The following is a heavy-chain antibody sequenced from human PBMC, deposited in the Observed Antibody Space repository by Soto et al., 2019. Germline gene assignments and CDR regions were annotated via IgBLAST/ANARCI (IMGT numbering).Heavy chain of an antibody. CDR1: GYTFTSYG. CDR3: ARSDQYFDWLPQSPYYFDY. V-gene: IGHV1-18*01. CDR2: ISGYNGNT. J-gene: IGHJ4*02. Sequence: QVQLVQSGAEVKKPGASVKVSCKASGYTFTSYGISWVRQAPGQGLEWMGWISGYNGNTKYAQKLQGRVTLTTDTSTSTAYMALRSLRSDDTAVYYFARSDQYFDWLPQSPYYFDYWGQGTLVTVSS. D-gene: IGHD3-9*01.